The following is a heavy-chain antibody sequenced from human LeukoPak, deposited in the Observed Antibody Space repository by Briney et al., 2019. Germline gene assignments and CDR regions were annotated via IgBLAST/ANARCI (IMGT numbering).Heavy chain of an antibody. CDR1: GFTFSDHY. D-gene: IGHD5-24*01. J-gene: IGHJ4*02. CDR3: VRHSRIDGYNFVDY. V-gene: IGHV3-72*01. CDR2: IRNKANSYTT. Sequence: GGSLRLSCAASGFTFSDHYMDWVRQAPGKGLEWVGRIRNKANSYTTEYAASVKGRFTISRDDSKNSLYLQMNSLKTEDAAVYYCVRHSRIDGYNFVDYWGQGTLVTVSS.